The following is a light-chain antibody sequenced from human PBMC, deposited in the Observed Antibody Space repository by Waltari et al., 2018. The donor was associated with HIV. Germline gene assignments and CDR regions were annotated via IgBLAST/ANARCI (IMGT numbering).Light chain of an antibody. V-gene: IGLV1-44*01. CDR2: SNN. CDR3: AAWDDSLNGPGVV. CDR1: SSNIGSNT. J-gene: IGLJ2*01. Sequence: QSVLTQPPSASGTPGQRVTISCSGSSSNIGSNTVNWYQHPPGTAPKLLIHSNNQRPSGLPDRFLGSKAGTSASLAIGGLQSEDDADYYCAAWDDSLNGPGVVFGGGTKLTVL.